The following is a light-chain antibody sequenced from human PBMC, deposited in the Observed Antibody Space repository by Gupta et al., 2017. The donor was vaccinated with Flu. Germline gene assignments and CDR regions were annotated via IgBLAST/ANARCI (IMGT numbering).Light chain of an antibody. V-gene: IGLV3-25*02. CDR2: KDR. CDR1: ALPKQY. CDR3: KAADSSGGV. Sequence: SYELTQPPSVSVSPGQTARITCSGDALPKQYAYWYQQKPGQAPVLVIYKDRERPAGIPERFSGSSSGTTVTLTRRGGQAEDEADYYCKAADSSGGVFGGGTKLTVL. J-gene: IGLJ3*02.